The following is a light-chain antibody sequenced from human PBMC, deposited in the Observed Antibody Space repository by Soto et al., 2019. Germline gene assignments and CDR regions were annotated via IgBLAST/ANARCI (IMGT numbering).Light chain of an antibody. CDR2: GND. CDR3: AAWDDSLNASV. Sequence: QSVLTQPPSASGTPGQRVTISCSGSSSNIGGNTVNWYQQLPGTAPKLLIYGNDQRPSGVPDRFSGSKSGTSASLAISGLQSEDEADYYCAAWDDSLNASVFGTRTKVTVL. J-gene: IGLJ1*01. V-gene: IGLV1-44*01. CDR1: SSNIGGNT.